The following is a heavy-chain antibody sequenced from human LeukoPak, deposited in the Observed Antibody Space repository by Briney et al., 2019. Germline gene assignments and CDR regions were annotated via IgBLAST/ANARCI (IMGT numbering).Heavy chain of an antibody. Sequence: GGSLRLSCAASGFAFSSYTLTWVRQAPGKGLQWVSSMSGDGSYIDYADSLKGRFIVSRDNTKKSLYLQMNTLRAGDTAIYYCATCGGGTCYSNFHYYGMDVWGRGTTVTVSS. CDR2: MSGDGSYI. V-gene: IGHV3-21*01. J-gene: IGHJ6*02. CDR3: ATCGGGTCYSNFHYYGMDV. D-gene: IGHD2-15*01. CDR1: GFAFSSYT.